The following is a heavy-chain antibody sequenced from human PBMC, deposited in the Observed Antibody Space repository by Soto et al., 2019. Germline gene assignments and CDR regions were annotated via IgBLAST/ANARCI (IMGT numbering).Heavy chain of an antibody. J-gene: IGHJ4*02. CDR2: IFWDDDK. Sequence: QITLKESGPTLVKPTQTLTLTCSFSGFSLSTRGVGVGWIRQPPGKALEWLALIFWDDDKWYSPSLRSRLTITADPSKHHVVLTMTNMHPVDTATYYCAHRSRGYAYYFDQWGQGTLVTVSS. CDR3: AHRSRGYAYYFDQ. D-gene: IGHD5-12*01. V-gene: IGHV2-5*02. CDR1: GFSLSTRGVG.